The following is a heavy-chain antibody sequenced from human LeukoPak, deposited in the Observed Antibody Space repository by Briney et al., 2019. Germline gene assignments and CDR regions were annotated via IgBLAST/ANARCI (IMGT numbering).Heavy chain of an antibody. CDR2: INPNSGGT. CDR3: ATKVGDYSPNFDY. J-gene: IGHJ4*02. CDR1: GGTFSSYA. D-gene: IGHD4-17*01. V-gene: IGHV1-2*02. Sequence: ASVKVSCKASGGTFSSYAISWVRQAHGQGLEWMGWINPNSGGTNYAQKFQGRVTMTRDTSISTAYMELSRLRSDDTAVYYCATKVGDYSPNFDYWGQGTLVTVSS.